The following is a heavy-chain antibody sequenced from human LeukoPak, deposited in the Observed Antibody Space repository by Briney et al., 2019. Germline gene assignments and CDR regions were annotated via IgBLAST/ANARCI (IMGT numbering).Heavy chain of an antibody. D-gene: IGHD6-13*01. CDR3: ARDIEAAGLFFDY. CDR1: GFTFDDYA. V-gene: IGHV3-43*02. CDR2: ISGDGGST. Sequence: GGSLRLSCAASGFTFDDYAMHWVRQAPGKGLEWVSLISGDGGSTYYADSVKGRFTISRDNSKNSLYLQMNSLRTEDTAVYYCARDIEAAGLFFDYWGQGTLVTVSS. J-gene: IGHJ4*02.